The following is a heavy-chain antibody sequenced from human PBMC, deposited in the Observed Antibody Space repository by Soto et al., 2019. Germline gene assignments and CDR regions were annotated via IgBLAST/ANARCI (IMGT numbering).Heavy chain of an antibody. Sequence: GASVKVSCKASGYTFTSYAMNWVRQAPGQGLEWMGWINTNTGNPTYAQGFTGRFVFSLDTPVSTLYPQMNSLRAADTAVYFCAKGMANTVFGVDTLFDYWGQGTLVTVSS. V-gene: IGHV7-4-1*02. CDR2: INTNTGNP. CDR1: GYTFTSYA. J-gene: IGHJ4*02. D-gene: IGHD3-3*01. CDR3: AKGMANTVFGVDTLFDY.